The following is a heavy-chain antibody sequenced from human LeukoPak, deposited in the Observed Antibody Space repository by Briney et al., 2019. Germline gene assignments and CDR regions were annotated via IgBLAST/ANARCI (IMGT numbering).Heavy chain of an antibody. Sequence: SVKVSCKASGGTFSSYAISWVRQAPGQGLEWMGGIIPIFGTANYAQKFQGRVTINSAESTSTAYMELSSLRSEDTAVYYCARESRDGYNYFDYWGQGTLVTVSS. CDR3: ARESRDGYNYFDY. D-gene: IGHD5-24*01. CDR2: IIPIFGTA. CDR1: GGTFSSYA. J-gene: IGHJ4*02. V-gene: IGHV1-69*13.